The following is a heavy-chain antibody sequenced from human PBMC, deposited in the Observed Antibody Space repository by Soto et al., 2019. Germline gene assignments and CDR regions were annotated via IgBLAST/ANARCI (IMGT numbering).Heavy chain of an antibody. Sequence: SVKVSCKASGGTFSSYAISWVRQAPGQGLEWMGGIIPIFGTANYAQKFQGRVTITADESTSTAYMELSSLRSEDTAVYYCAREVIYYYDSSGYPVPSYAFDIWGQGTMVTVSS. V-gene: IGHV1-69*13. D-gene: IGHD3-22*01. CDR2: IIPIFGTA. CDR3: AREVIYYYDSSGYPVPSYAFDI. CDR1: GGTFSSYA. J-gene: IGHJ3*02.